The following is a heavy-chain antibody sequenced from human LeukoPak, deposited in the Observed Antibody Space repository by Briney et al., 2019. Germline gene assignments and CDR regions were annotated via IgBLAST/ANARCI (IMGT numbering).Heavy chain of an antibody. CDR1: GFTVSSNY. CDR2: IYSGGST. CDR3: ARGLYDYVWGSYSSTYYFDY. D-gene: IGHD3-16*01. Sequence: GGSLRLSCAASGFTVSSNYMSWVRQAPGKGLEWVSVIYSGGSTYYADSVKGRFTISRDNSKNTLYLQMNSLRAEDTAVYYCARGLYDYVWGSYSSTYYFDYWGQGTLVTVSS. J-gene: IGHJ4*02. V-gene: IGHV3-53*01.